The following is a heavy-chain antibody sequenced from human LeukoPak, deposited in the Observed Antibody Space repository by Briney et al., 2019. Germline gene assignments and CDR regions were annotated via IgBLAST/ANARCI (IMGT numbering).Heavy chain of an antibody. CDR1: GFTFSSYG. D-gene: IGHD3-22*01. Sequence: PGGSLRLSCAASGFTFSSYGMHWVRQAPGKGLEWVAVIWYDGSNKYYADSVRGRFTISRDNSKNTLYLQMNSLRAEDTAVYYCAKGAGNYYDSSGYYYEDAFDIWGQGTMVTVSS. CDR2: IWYDGSNK. CDR3: AKGAGNYYDSSGYYYEDAFDI. J-gene: IGHJ3*02. V-gene: IGHV3-33*06.